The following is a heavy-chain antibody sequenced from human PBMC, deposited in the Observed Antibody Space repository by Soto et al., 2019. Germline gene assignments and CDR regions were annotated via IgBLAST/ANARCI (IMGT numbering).Heavy chain of an antibody. CDR1: GFTFSSNW. J-gene: IGHJ4*02. D-gene: IGHD3-16*02. Sequence: EVQLVESGGGLVQPGGSLRLSCAASGFTFSSNWMSWIRQAPGKGLELLANIKHDGSDKYYVDSVKGRFTISRDNAMNSLYMQMDSLRAEDTGVYYCAKKTRVVNNWGQGNLVTVSS. CDR2: IKHDGSDK. V-gene: IGHV3-7*01. CDR3: AKKTRVVNN.